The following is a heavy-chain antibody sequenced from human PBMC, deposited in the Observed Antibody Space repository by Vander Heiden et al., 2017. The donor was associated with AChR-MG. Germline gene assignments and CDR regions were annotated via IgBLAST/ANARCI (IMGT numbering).Heavy chain of an antibody. CDR1: GGSFSGYY. CDR2: INHSGST. Sequence: QVQLQQWGAGLLKPSETLSLTCAVYGGSFSGYYWSWIRQPPGKGLEWIGEINHSGSTNYNPSLKSRVTISVDTSKNQFSLKLSSVTAADTAVYYCARARGYSYGFYYYYYYGMDVWGQGPTVVVSS. D-gene: IGHD5-18*01. J-gene: IGHJ6*02. V-gene: IGHV4-34*01. CDR3: ARARGYSYGFYYYYYYGMDV.